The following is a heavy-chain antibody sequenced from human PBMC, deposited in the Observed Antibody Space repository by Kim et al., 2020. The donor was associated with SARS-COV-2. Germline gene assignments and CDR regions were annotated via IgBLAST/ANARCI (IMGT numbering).Heavy chain of an antibody. V-gene: IGHV4-4*07. CDR3: ARDSLHYCSSTSCYGGFDP. Sequence: SETLSLTCTVSGGSTSSYSWSWIRQPAGKGLEWIGRIYTSGNTNYNPSLKSRVTMSVDTSKFQFSLKMSSVTAADTAVYYCARDSLHYCSSTSCYGGFDP. CDR2: IYTSGNT. D-gene: IGHD2-2*01. J-gene: IGHJ5*02. CDR1: GGSTSSYS.